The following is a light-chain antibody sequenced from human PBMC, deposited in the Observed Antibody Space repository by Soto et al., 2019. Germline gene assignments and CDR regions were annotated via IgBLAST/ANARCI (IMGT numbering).Light chain of an antibody. Sequence: QSALTQPASVSGSPGQSITISCTGTSSDVGGYNYVSWYQQHPGKAPKLMIYDVSNRPSGVSNRFSGSKSGNTASLTISGLQAEDEADYYCSSYTSSSTRVVFGGGTKVNVL. CDR2: DVS. CDR3: SSYTSSSTRVV. V-gene: IGLV2-14*01. CDR1: SSDVGGYNY. J-gene: IGLJ2*01.